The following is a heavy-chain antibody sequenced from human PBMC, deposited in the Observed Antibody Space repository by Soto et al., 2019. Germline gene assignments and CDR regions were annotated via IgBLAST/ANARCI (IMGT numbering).Heavy chain of an antibody. CDR2: INSGGNIT. J-gene: IGHJ6*02. V-gene: IGHV3-74*01. D-gene: IGHD2-21*01. CDR1: GFSLIRYW. CDR3: ARSLWSPYFYYGLDV. Sequence: GSLRLSCTASGFSLIRYWMYLGRHSPFKWLVWVSHINSGGNITPYPDSVRGRFTISRDNSKNTLYLDMHSLTTDDTAVYFCARSLWSPYFYYGLDVWGQGTTVTVSS.